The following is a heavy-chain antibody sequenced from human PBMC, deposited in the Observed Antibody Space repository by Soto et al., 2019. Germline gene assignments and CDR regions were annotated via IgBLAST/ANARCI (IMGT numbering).Heavy chain of an antibody. CDR3: ARVGLGLFGMDV. V-gene: IGHV3-48*02. CDR2: ISGSSTI. D-gene: IGHD3-16*01. J-gene: IGHJ6*02. Sequence: EVQLVESGGGLVQPGGSLRVSCAASGFTFSSYSINWVRQAPGKGLEWVSYISGSSTIYYADSVKGRFTISRDNAKNSLYLQMNSLRDEYTAVCYCARVGLGLFGMDVWGQGTTVTVSS. CDR1: GFTFSSYS.